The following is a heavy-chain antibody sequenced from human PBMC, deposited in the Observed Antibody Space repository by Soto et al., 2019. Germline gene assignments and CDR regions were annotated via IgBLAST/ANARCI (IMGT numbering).Heavy chain of an antibody. Sequence: GGSLRLSCAASGFTFSSYAMSWVRQAPGKGLEWVSAISGSGGSTYYADYVKGRFTISRDNSKNTLYLQMKSLKSDDTAVYYCARDFWASDNQWRDCFDPWGQGTLVTVSS. CDR1: GFTFSSYA. CDR2: ISGSGGST. V-gene: IGHV3-23*01. J-gene: IGHJ5*02. CDR3: ARDFWASDNQWRDCFDP. D-gene: IGHD1-1*01.